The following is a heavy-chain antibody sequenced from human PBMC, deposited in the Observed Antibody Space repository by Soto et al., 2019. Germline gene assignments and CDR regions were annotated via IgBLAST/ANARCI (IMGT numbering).Heavy chain of an antibody. CDR1: GFTFSSYG. J-gene: IGHJ4*02. D-gene: IGHD2-21*01. V-gene: IGHV3-30*03. CDR3: TRESNDLYSSSTWAFDD. Sequence: QVQLVESGGGVVQPGRSLRLSCAASGFTFSSYGMHWVRQAPGKGLEWVAVISFDGRTTYYADSVKGRFTISRDNSENTLYLQMSNLRAVDTAVYYCTRESNDLYSSSTWAFDDWGQGSLVTVSS. CDR2: ISFDGRTT.